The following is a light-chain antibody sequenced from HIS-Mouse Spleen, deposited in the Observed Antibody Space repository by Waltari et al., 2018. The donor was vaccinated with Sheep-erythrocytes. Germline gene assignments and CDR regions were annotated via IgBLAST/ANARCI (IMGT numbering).Light chain of an antibody. V-gene: IGLV3-1*01. J-gene: IGLJ2*01. CDR1: KLGDKY. Sequence: SYELTQPPSVSVSPGQTASITCSGHKLGDKYACWYQQKPGQSPVLVIYQDSKRPSGIPERFSGSNSGNTATLTISGTQAMDEADYYCQAWDSSTAEVVFGGGTKLTVL. CDR2: QDS. CDR3: QAWDSSTAEVV.